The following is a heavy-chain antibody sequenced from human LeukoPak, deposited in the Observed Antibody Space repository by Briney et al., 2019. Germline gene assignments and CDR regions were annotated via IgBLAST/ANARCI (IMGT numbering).Heavy chain of an antibody. Sequence: GGSLRLSCAASGFTFSSYGMHRVRQAPGKGLEWVAVISYDGSSKQYADSVKGRFTMSRDNSKNTLYLQMNSLRSEDAAVYYCAKVRTQYCSSGNCFNYYFEYWGQGTLVTVSS. V-gene: IGHV3-30*18. CDR3: AKVRTQYCSSGNCFNYYFEY. D-gene: IGHD2-15*01. CDR2: ISYDGSSK. J-gene: IGHJ4*02. CDR1: GFTFSSYG.